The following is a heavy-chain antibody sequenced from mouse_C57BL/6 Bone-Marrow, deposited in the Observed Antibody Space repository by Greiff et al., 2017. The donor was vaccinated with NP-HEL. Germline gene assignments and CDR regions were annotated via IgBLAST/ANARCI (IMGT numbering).Heavy chain of an antibody. CDR1: GFNIKDDY. CDR2: IDPENGDT. V-gene: IGHV14-4*01. CDR3: TTDYDGYFVY. D-gene: IGHD2-3*01. Sequence: EVQLQESGAELVRPGASVKLSCTASGFNIKDDYMHWVKQRPEQGLEWIGWIDPENGDTEYASKFQGKATITADTSSNTAYLQLSSLTSEDTAVYYCTTDYDGYFVYWGQGTTLTVSS. J-gene: IGHJ2*01.